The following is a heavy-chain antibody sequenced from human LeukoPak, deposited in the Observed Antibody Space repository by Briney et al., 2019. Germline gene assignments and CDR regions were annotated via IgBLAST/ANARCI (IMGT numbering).Heavy chain of an antibody. J-gene: IGHJ4*02. CDR3: ARWVTLGRDY. Sequence: ASVKVSCKTSGYTFTGYYIHWVRQAPGQGLEWMGWINPNSGGTNYAQKFQGRVTMTRDTSINTAYMELSRLRSDDTAVYYCARWVTLGRDYWGQGTLVTVSS. V-gene: IGHV1-2*02. D-gene: IGHD2-21*02. CDR2: INPNSGGT. CDR1: GYTFTGYY.